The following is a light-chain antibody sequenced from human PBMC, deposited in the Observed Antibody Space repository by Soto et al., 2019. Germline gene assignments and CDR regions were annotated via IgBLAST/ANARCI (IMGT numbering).Light chain of an antibody. Sequence: QSALTQPASVSGSPGQSITISCTGTSSYVGGYNDVSWYQQHPGKAPKLMIYEVSHRPSGVSTRFSGSKSGNTASLTISGLQAEDEADYYCSSYTSSSTPYVFGTGTQLTVL. J-gene: IGLJ1*01. CDR3: SSYTSSSTPYV. CDR2: EVS. CDR1: SSYVGGYND. V-gene: IGLV2-14*01.